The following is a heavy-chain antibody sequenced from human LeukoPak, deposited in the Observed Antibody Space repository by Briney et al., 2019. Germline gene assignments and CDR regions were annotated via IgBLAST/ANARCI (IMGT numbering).Heavy chain of an antibody. CDR3: GSGWYSVDY. J-gene: IGHJ4*02. D-gene: IGHD6-19*01. CDR1: GFTFSSYA. V-gene: IGHV3-30*04. CDR2: ISYDGSNK. Sequence: GGSLRLSCAASGFTFSSYAMHWVRQAPGKGLEWVAVISYDGSNKYYADSVKGRFTISRDNSKNTLYLQMNSLRAEDTAVYYCGSGWYSVDYWGQGTLVTVSS.